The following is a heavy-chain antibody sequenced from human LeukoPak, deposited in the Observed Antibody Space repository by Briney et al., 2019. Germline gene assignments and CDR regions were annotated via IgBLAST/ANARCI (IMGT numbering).Heavy chain of an antibody. D-gene: IGHD3-16*01. V-gene: IGHV3-74*01. J-gene: IGHJ4*02. CDR3: ASGGWNPLAH. CDR1: GFTFSNYW. Sequence: PGGSLRLSCAASGFTFSNYWLHWVRQTPGKGLVWVSRINSDGSTTTYADSVRGRFTISRDNAKNTLYMQMNNLRAEDTAVYYCASGGWNPLAHRGQGTLVTVSS. CDR2: INSDGSTT.